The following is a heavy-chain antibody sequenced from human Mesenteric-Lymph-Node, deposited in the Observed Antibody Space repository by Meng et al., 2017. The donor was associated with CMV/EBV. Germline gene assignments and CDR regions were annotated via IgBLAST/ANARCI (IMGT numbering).Heavy chain of an antibody. J-gene: IGHJ6*02. CDR1: GFTFSNYG. CDR2: IRYDGSNK. CDR3: ARGGFGVVIINYGMDV. D-gene: IGHD3-3*01. V-gene: IGHV3-30*02. Sequence: GGSLRLSCAASGFTFSNYGMHWVRQAPGKGLEWVAFIRYDGSNKYFADSVKGRFTISRDNAKNSLYLQMNSLRAEDTALYYCARGGFGVVIINYGMDVWGQGTTVTVSS.